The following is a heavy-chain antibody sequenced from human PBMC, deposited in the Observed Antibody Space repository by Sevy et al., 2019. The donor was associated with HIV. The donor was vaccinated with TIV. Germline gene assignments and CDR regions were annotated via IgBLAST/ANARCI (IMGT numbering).Heavy chain of an antibody. CDR2: IKQDGSEK. V-gene: IGHV3-7*01. CDR1: GFTFSSYW. CDR3: ARDRGYYAGSGSDTYYFDY. J-gene: IGHJ4*02. Sequence: GGSLRLSCAASGFTFSSYWMSWVRQAPGKGLEWVANIKQDGSEKYYVDSVKGRFTISRDNAKNSLYLQMNSLRAEDTGVYYWARDRGYYAGSGSDTYYFDYWGQGTLVTVSS. D-gene: IGHD3-10*01.